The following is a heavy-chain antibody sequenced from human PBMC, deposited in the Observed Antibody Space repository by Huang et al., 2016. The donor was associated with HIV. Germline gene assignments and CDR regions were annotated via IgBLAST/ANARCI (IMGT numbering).Heavy chain of an antibody. Sequence: QVQLVESGGGVVQPGGSLRLSCAASGSTFSSYAFHWVRQVPGKGLDWGALIRFDGTKKHHADSVKGRVTISRDNSKNTLYLQMNSLRAEDTAMYYCARDSEPFGDYVYFYYMDVWGKGTTVTVSS. J-gene: IGHJ6*03. CDR1: GSTFSSYA. D-gene: IGHD1-1*01. CDR3: ARDSEPFGDYVYFYYMDV. V-gene: IGHV3-30*02. CDR2: IRFDGTKK.